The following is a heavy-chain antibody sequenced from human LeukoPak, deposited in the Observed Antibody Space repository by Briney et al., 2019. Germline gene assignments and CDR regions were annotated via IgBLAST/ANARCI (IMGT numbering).Heavy chain of an antibody. CDR3: ATGGRSGAALEQ. J-gene: IGHJ4*02. CDR2: IYSGGST. CDR1: GFIASSNY. V-gene: IGHV3-53*01. D-gene: IGHD6-25*01. Sequence: GGSLRLTCVVSGFIASSNYMSWVRQAPGKGLEWISLIYSGGSTYYADSVMGRSTISRDSSKTTLFLQMNSLRAEDTAVYYCATGGRSGAALEQWGQGTLVTVSS.